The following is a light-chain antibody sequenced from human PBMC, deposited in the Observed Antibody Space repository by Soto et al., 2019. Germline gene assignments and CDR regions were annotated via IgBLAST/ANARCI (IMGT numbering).Light chain of an antibody. CDR3: QQRNVWPPIT. CDR2: DST. J-gene: IGKJ5*01. CDR1: QSIHTS. V-gene: IGKV3-11*01. Sequence: VLTQSPGTLSLSPVERATLSCRASQSIHTSLAWYQRKPGQPPRLVVYDSTLRANGVPDRFGGSRSGTEFTLTINNLEPEDFAVYYCQQRNVWPPITFGQGTRLEIK.